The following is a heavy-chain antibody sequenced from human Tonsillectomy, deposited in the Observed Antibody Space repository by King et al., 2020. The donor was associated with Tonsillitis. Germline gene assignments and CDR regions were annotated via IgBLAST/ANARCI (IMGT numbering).Heavy chain of an antibody. CDR2: ISAYNGNT. CDR1: GYIFISYG. J-gene: IGHJ5*02. Sequence: VQLVQSGAEVKKPGASVKVSCKASGYIFISYGISWVRQAPGQGREWMGWISAYNGNTNYAQKLQGRVTMTTDTSTSTAYMELWSLRSDDTAVYYCARGYYYGSVSYYNLDWFDPWGQGTLVTVSS. V-gene: IGHV1-18*04. D-gene: IGHD3-10*01. CDR3: ARGYYYGSVSYYNLDWFDP.